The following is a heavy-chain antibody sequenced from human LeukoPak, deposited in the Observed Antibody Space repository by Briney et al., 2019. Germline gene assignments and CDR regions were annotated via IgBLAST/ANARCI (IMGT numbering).Heavy chain of an antibody. V-gene: IGHV3-23*01. Sequence: PGGFLRLSCAASGFTFSSYAMSWVRQAPGKGLEWVSAISGSGGSTYYADSVKGRFTISRDNSKNTLYLQMNSLRAEDTAVYYCAKVDQYYYDPPGYWGQGTLVTVSS. CDR2: ISGSGGST. D-gene: IGHD3-22*01. CDR1: GFTFSSYA. CDR3: AKVDQYYYDPPGY. J-gene: IGHJ4*02.